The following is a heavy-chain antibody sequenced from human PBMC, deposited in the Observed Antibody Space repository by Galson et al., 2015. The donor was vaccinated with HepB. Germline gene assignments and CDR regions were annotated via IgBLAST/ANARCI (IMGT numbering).Heavy chain of an antibody. CDR1: GFTFSSYS. V-gene: IGHV3-21*01. CDR2: ISSSSSYI. CDR3: ARDGLGSFGEFNDY. J-gene: IGHJ4*02. Sequence: SLRLSCAASGFTFSSYSMNWVRQAPGKGLEWVSSISSSSSYIYYADSVKGRFTISRDNAKNSLYLQMNSLRAEDTAVYYCARDGLGSFGEFNDYWGQGTLVTVSS. D-gene: IGHD3-10*01.